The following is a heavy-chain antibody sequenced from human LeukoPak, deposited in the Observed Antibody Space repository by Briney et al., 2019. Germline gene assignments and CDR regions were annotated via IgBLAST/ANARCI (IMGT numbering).Heavy chain of an antibody. D-gene: IGHD3-22*01. CDR1: GGTFSSYA. Sequence: ASVKVSCKASGGTFSSYAISWVRQAPGQGLEWMGWISAYNGNTNYAQKLQGRVTMTTDTSTSTAYMELRSLRSDDTAVYYCARTYYYDSSGYLYPFDYWGQGTLVTVSS. J-gene: IGHJ4*02. V-gene: IGHV1-18*01. CDR3: ARTYYYDSSGYLYPFDY. CDR2: ISAYNGNT.